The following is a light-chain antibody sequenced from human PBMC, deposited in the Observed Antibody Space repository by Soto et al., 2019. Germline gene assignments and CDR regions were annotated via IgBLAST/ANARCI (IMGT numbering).Light chain of an antibody. J-gene: IGKJ2*01. CDR2: AAS. CDR3: QQRYNKPLLYT. V-gene: IGKV1-39*01. CDR1: QNINTL. Sequence: IQMTQAPSSLSASVGDRVTFTCRASQNINTLLNWYQQKPGQAPKLLIFAASRLQSGVPSRFAGRGSGTDFTLTISSVHPEDVATYDCQQRYNKPLLYTFGQGTKLEIK.